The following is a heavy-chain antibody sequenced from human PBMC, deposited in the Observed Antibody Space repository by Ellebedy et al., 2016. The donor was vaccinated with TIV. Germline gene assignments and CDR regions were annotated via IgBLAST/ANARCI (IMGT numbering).Heavy chain of an antibody. CDR3: ATGSITIFGVVINSYMDV. V-gene: IGHV1-2*02. CDR1: GYTFTGHY. D-gene: IGHD3-3*01. CDR2: INPNSGGT. Sequence: ASVKVSCXASGYTFTGHYMHWVRQAPGQGLEWMGWINPNSGGTNYAQKFQGRVTMTRDTSISTAYMEVSRLGFDDTAVYYCATGSITIFGVVINSYMDVWGKGTTVTVSS. J-gene: IGHJ6*03.